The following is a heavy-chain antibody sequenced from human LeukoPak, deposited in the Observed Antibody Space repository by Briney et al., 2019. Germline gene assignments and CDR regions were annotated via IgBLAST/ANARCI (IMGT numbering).Heavy chain of an antibody. CDR1: GFTVSSNY. CDR2: IYSGGST. V-gene: IGHV3-66*01. D-gene: IGHD6-19*01. CDR3: AKVRSSGWYLLYFDY. Sequence: GGSLRLSCAASGFTVSSNYMSWVRQAPGKGPEWVSVIYSGGSTYYADSVKGRFTISRDNSKNTLYLQMNSLRAEDTAVYYCAKVRSSGWYLLYFDYWGQGTLVTVSS. J-gene: IGHJ4*02.